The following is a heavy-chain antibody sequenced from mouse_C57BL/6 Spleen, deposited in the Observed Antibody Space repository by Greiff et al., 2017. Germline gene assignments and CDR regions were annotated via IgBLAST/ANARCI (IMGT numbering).Heavy chain of an antibody. CDR2: IDPSDSYT. Sequence: QVQLQQPGAELVRPGTSVKLSCKASGYTFTSYWMHWVKQRPGQGLEWIGVIDPSDSYTNYNQKFKGKATLTVDTSSSTAYMQLSSLTSEDSAVYYCAEGWLLWGQGTLVTVSA. V-gene: IGHV1-59*01. CDR3: AEGWLL. D-gene: IGHD2-3*01. J-gene: IGHJ3*01. CDR1: GYTFTSYW.